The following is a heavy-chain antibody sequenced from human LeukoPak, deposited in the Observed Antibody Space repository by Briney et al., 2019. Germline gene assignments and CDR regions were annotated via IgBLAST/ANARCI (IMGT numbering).Heavy chain of an antibody. D-gene: IGHD3-22*01. CDR3: ARSIRYYYDSSGYYLTHRAFDI. J-gene: IGHJ3*02. CDR1: GGTFSSYT. V-gene: IGHV1-69*02. CDR2: IIPILGIA. Sequence: GAPVKVSCKASGGTFSSYTISWVRQAPGQGLEWMGRIIPILGIANYAQKFQGRVTITADKSTSTAYMELSSLRSEDTAVYYCARSIRYYYDSSGYYLTHRAFDIWGQGTMVTVSS.